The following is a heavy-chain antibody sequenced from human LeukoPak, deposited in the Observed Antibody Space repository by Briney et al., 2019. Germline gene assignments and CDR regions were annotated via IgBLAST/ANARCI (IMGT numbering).Heavy chain of an antibody. CDR2: ISDSGGST. V-gene: IGHV3-23*01. CDR3: AKRGVVIRVILVGFHKQAYYFDS. J-gene: IGHJ4*02. CDR1: GITLSNYG. Sequence: GSMRLSCAVSGITLSNYGMSWVRQAPGKGLEWVADISDSGGSTNYADSVKGRFTISRDNAKNTLYLQMNSLRAEDTAVYFCAKRGVVIRVILVGFHKQAYYFDSWGQGALVTVSS. D-gene: IGHD3-10*01.